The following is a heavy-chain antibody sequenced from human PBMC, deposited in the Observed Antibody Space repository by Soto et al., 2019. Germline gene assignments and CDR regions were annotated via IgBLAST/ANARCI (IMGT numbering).Heavy chain of an antibody. CDR1: GXTFSSYA. CDR3: EKDRVCSSTSCYNGWFDP. V-gene: IGHV3-23*01. D-gene: IGHD2-2*02. Sequence: GSLRLSCAASGXTFSSYAMSWVRQAPGKGLEWVSAISGSGGSTYYADSVKGRFKISRDNSKNTLYLQMNSLRAEDTAVYYCEKDRVCSSTSCYNGWFDPWGQGTLGTVSS. J-gene: IGHJ5*02. CDR2: ISGSGGST.